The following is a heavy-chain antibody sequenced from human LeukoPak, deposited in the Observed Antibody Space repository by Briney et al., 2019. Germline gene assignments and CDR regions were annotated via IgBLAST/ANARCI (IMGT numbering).Heavy chain of an antibody. D-gene: IGHD6-19*01. J-gene: IGHJ3*02. V-gene: IGHV1-69*13. CDR1: GGTFSNYA. CDR3: ARGIAVATDAFDI. Sequence: SVKVSCKASGGTFSNYAISWVRQAPGQGLEWMGGIIPIFGTANYAQKFQGRVTITADESTSTAYMELSSLRSEDTAVYYCARGIAVATDAFDIWGQGTMVTVSS. CDR2: IIPIFGTA.